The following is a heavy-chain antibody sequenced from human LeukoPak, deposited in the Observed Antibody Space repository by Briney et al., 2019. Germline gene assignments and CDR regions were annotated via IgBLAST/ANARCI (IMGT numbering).Heavy chain of an antibody. CDR1: GFTFDSYG. V-gene: IGHV3-23*01. CDR2: ISGSGVYT. J-gene: IGHJ3*02. D-gene: IGHD5-24*01. CDR3: AKAVDLATISVDI. Sequence: GGTLRLSCAASGFTFDSYGMNWVRQAPGKGLEGVSGISGSGVYTYYADSVKGRFTISRDNSKNTLYLLMNSLRVDDTAVYYCAKAVDLATISVDIWGQGTMVTVSS.